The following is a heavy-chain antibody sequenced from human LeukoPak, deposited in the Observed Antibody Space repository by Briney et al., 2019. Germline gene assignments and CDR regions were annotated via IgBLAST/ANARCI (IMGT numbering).Heavy chain of an antibody. V-gene: IGHV3-43*01. CDR1: GFTVSSNY. D-gene: IGHD1-20*01. J-gene: IGHJ4*02. CDR3: AKASNWNDGYFDY. CDR2: ISWDGGST. Sequence: PGGSLRLSCAASGFTVSSNYMSWVRQAPGKGLEWVSLISWDGGSTYYADSVKGRFTISRDNSKNSLYLQTNSLRTEDTALYYCAKASNWNDGYFDYWGQGTLVTVSS.